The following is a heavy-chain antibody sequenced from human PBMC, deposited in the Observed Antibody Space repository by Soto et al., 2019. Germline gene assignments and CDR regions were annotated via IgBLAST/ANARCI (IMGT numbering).Heavy chain of an antibody. D-gene: IGHD6-19*01. J-gene: IGHJ4*02. CDR3: ARPKGSYSSGYYYFDY. V-gene: IGHV1-69*01. Sequence: QVQLVQSGAEVKQPGSSVKVSCKTSGGTFSTYAIYWVRQAPGQGLEWMGAIIPLFGTADYAQKFQGRVTITADESTSTAYMELSSLRSEDTAVYYCARPKGSYSSGYYYFDYWGRGTLVPVSS. CDR1: GGTFSTYA. CDR2: IIPLFGTA.